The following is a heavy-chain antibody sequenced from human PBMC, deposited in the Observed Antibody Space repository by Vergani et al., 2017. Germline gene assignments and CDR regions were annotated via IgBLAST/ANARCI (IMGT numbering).Heavy chain of an antibody. CDR3: AKGATLVVMTRGFDY. D-gene: IGHD3-22*01. CDR1: GFTFDDFA. CDR2: ISWNSGSI. J-gene: IGHJ4*02. V-gene: IGHV3-9*01. Sequence: EVQLVESGGGLVQPGRSLRLSCAASGFTFDDFALHWARQAPGKGLEWVSGISWNSGSIGYADSVKGRFTISRDNAKNSLYLQMNSLRAEDTALYYCAKGATLVVMTRGFDYWGQGTLVTVSS.